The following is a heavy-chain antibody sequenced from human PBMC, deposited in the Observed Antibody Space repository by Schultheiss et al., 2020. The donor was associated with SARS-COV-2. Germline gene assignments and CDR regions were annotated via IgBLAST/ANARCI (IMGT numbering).Heavy chain of an antibody. J-gene: IGHJ6*02. CDR2: ISTHNDKT. CDR3: ARDGYYHGSGTYRPPAYYGLDV. Sequence: ASVKVSCKASGYTFTSYGITWVRQAPGQGLDWMGWISTHNDKTNYAQDLQGRVTITRDTSASTAYMELSSLRSEDTAVYYCARDGYYHGSGTYRPPAYYGLDVWGLGTTVTVSS. D-gene: IGHD3-10*01. CDR1: GYTFTSYG. V-gene: IGHV1-18*04.